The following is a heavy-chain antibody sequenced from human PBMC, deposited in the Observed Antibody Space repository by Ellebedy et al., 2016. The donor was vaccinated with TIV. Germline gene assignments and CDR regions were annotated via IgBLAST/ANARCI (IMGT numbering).Heavy chain of an antibody. CDR1: GYTFASYG. J-gene: IGHJ3*02. CDR3: ARTGIWGNAFDI. D-gene: IGHD7-27*01. CDR2: INTNSGNP. Sequence: AASVKVSCKASGYTFASYGVTWVRQSPGQGLEWMGWINTNSGNPTYAQAFTGRIVFSLDTSVSTAYLQISSLMAEDSAVYYCARTGIWGNAFDIWGQGTMVTVSS. V-gene: IGHV7-4-1*02.